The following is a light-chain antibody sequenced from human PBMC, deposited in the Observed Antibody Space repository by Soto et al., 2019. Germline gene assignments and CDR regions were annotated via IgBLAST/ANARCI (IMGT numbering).Light chain of an antibody. J-gene: IGLJ2*01. Sequence: QSVLTQPPSASGSPGQSVTISCTGASSDFGGTNYVSWYQQHPGKAPKLMIFEVTKRPSGVPDRFSGSKSGNTASRTVSGLQAEDEADYYCTSYAGSYADVVFGGGTKVTVL. V-gene: IGLV2-8*01. CDR3: TSYAGSYADVV. CDR1: SSDFGGTNY. CDR2: EVT.